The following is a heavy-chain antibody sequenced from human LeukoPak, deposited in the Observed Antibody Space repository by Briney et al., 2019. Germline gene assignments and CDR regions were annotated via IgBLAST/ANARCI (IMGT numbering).Heavy chain of an antibody. CDR1: GFTFSSYW. V-gene: IGHV3-7*03. CDR2: IKQDGSEK. D-gene: IGHD5-18*01. J-gene: IGHJ4*02. Sequence: GGSLRPSCAASGFTFSSYWMNWARQAPGKGLEWVANIKQDGSEKYYVDSVKGRFTISRDNAKKSLYLQMNSLRAEDTAVYYCARDGRGCTYGNDYWGQGTLVTVSS. CDR3: ARDGRGCTYGNDY.